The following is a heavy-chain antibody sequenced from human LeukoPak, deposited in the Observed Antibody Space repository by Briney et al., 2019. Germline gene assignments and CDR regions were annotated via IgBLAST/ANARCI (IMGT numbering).Heavy chain of an antibody. V-gene: IGHV3-23*01. J-gene: IGHJ3*02. CDR2: ISGSGGST. Sequence: GGSLRLSCAASGFTFSSYAMSWVPQAPGKGLEWLSAISGSGGSTYYADSVKGRFTISRDNSKNTLYLQMNSLRAEDTAVYYCAKPRAAVGGGAFDIWGQGTMVTVTS. CDR3: AKPRAAVGGGAFDI. CDR1: GFTFSSYA. D-gene: IGHD6-13*01.